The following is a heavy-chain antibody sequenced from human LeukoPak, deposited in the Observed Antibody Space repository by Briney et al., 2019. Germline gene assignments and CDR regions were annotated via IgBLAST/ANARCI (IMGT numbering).Heavy chain of an antibody. D-gene: IGHD6-19*01. CDR2: ISYDGSNK. CDR1: GFTFSNYG. V-gene: IGHV3-30*03. CDR3: ARDHSSGWNNWFDP. Sequence: PGRSLRLSCAASGFTFSNYGIHWVRQAPGKGLEWVAVISYDGSNKYYADSVKGRCTISRDKSKNTVYLQMNSLRAEDTAVYYCARDHSSGWNNWFDPWGQGTLVTVSS. J-gene: IGHJ5*02.